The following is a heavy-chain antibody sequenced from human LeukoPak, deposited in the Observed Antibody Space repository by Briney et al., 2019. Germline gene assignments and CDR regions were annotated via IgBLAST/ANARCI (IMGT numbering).Heavy chain of an antibody. CDR1: GYTFTAYY. J-gene: IGHJ4*02. D-gene: IGHD2-21*02. Sequence: ASVKVSCKASGYTFTAYYMHWVRQAPGQGLEWMGWINLNSGGTNYAQKFQGRVTMTRDTSISAAYMDLSRLRSDDTAVYYCARVAGGDWYYFDFWGQGTLVTVSS. CDR2: INLNSGGT. V-gene: IGHV1-2*02. CDR3: ARVAGGDWYYFDF.